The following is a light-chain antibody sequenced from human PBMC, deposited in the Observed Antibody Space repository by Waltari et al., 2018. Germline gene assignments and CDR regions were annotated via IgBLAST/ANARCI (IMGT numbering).Light chain of an antibody. CDR3: QQSYSTPPLT. V-gene: IGKV1-39*01. CDR1: QSINSY. Sequence: DIQMTQSPSSLSASVGDRVTITCRASQSINSYLNWYQQKPVKAPKLLIYAASSLQSGVPSRFSGSGSGTNFTLTISSLQPEDVATYYCQQSYSTPPLTFGGGTKVEIK. J-gene: IGKJ4*01. CDR2: AAS.